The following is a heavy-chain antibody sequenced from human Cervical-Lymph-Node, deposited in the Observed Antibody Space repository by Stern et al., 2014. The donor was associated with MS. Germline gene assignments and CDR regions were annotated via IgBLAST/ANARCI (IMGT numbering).Heavy chain of an antibody. D-gene: IGHD3-16*02. CDR3: ARGYRFFDD. J-gene: IGHJ4*02. Sequence: VQLQESGPGLVKPSQTLSLTCTVSGGSISSGSYYWSWIRQPAGKRLEWIGRMFSSGNTFYNPSLKSRVKISVDTSTNQFSLALSSVTAADTAVYYCARGYRFFDDWGQGTLVTVSS. CDR2: MFSSGNT. CDR1: GGSISSGSYY. V-gene: IGHV4-61*02.